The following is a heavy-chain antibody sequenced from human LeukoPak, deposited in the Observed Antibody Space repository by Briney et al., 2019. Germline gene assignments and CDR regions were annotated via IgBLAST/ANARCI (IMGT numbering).Heavy chain of an antibody. CDR2: IIPIFGTA. Sequence: SVKVSCRASGGTFSSYAISWVRQAPGQGLEWMGRIIPIFGTANYAQKFQGRVTITTDESTSTAYMELSSLRSEDTAVYYCARDPGLNAFDIWGQGTMVTVSS. V-gene: IGHV1-69*05. J-gene: IGHJ3*02. D-gene: IGHD2-15*01. CDR1: GGTFSSYA. CDR3: ARDPGLNAFDI.